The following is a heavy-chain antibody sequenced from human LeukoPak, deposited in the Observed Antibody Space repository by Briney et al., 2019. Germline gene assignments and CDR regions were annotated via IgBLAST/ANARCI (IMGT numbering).Heavy chain of an antibody. D-gene: IGHD1-1*01. CDR1: GHSFTNYW. J-gene: IGHJ2*01. CDR3: AVGKNVIYWYFNL. Sequence: GESLKISCHGSGHSFTNYWIGWVRQMPGKGLEWMGIIYPNDSDTRYSPSFQGQVTISADKSISPAYLQWSTLKASDTAMYFCAVGKNVIYWYFNLWGRGTLVTVSS. CDR2: IYPNDSDT. V-gene: IGHV5-51*01.